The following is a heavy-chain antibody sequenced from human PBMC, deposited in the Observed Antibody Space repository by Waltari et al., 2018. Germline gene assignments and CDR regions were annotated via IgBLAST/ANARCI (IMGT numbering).Heavy chain of an antibody. V-gene: IGHV3-7*03. D-gene: IGHD6-19*01. CDR2: INKDGTET. CDR1: GFTLSNYW. Sequence: EAQQVESGGDLVQPWWSLRLSCVVSGFTLSNYWMSWVRQAPGKGLEWVANINKDGTETYYVDSVRGRFTISKDDAKNSVYLQMNSLKVEDTAVYYCIRDYGSPYWGQGTLVTVSS. CDR3: IRDYGSPY. J-gene: IGHJ4*02.